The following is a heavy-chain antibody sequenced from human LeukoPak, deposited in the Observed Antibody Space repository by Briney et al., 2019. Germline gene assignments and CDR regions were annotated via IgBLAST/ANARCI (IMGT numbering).Heavy chain of an antibody. CDR2: HNHGSTDT. V-gene: IGHV5-51*01. Sequence: SLKISSKAAEYSFTNYWTWWGRHMPRRVLEWMGMHNHGSTDTSYNPSFQSQVTISVAKSISTAYLLWSSVRASDSAMCFWARRGDSGRDWLWWGQGTLVTVSS. CDR1: EYSFTNYW. D-gene: IGHD3-10*01. J-gene: IGHJ4*02. CDR3: ARRGDSGRDWLW.